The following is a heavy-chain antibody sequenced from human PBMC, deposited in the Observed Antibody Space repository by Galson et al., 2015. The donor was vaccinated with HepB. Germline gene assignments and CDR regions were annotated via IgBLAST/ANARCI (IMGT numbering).Heavy chain of an antibody. CDR2: IDPSDSYT. D-gene: IGHD3-9*01. V-gene: IGHV5-10-1*04. Sequence: QSGAEVKKPGESLRISCKSSGYSFTNYWIGWVRQMPGKGLEWMGKIDPSDSYTNYSPSFEGQVTISTDKSINTAYLQWSSLKASDTAVYYCARPLSRYNSWLFWGQGTLVTVSS. J-gene: IGHJ4*02. CDR1: GYSFTNYW. CDR3: ARPLSRYNSWLF.